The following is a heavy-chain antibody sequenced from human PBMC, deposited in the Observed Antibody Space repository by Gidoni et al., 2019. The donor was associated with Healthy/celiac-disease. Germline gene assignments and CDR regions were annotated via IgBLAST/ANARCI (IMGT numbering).Heavy chain of an antibody. D-gene: IGHD3-16*01. V-gene: IGHV1-2*02. Sequence: QVQLVQSGAEVKKPGASVTVSCKASGYTFTGHYMHWVRKAPGQGLEWMGWINPNSGGTNYAQKFQGRVTMTRDTSISTAYMELSRLRSDDTAVYYCARDAGEMATFKVWFDPWGQGTLVTVSS. CDR3: ARDAGEMATFKVWFDP. J-gene: IGHJ5*02. CDR2: INPNSGGT. CDR1: GYTFTGHY.